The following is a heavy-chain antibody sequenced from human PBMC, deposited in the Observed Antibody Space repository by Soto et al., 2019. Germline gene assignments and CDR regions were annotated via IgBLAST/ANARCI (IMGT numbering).Heavy chain of an antibody. CDR1: GGTFSNHG. V-gene: IGHV1-69*13. D-gene: IGHD5-18*01. Sequence: SVKVSCKASGGTFSNHGVSWVRQAPGQGLEWMGAIIPIVSTANYAQKFQGRVAITADGSTSTAYMELSRLRSEDTAVYYCARHVETALPYYYFFYGMDVWGQGTTVTVSS. CDR3: ARHVETALPYYYFFYGMDV. J-gene: IGHJ6*02. CDR2: IIPIVSTA.